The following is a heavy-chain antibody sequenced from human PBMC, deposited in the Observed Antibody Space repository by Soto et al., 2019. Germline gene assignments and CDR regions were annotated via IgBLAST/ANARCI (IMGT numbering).Heavy chain of an antibody. V-gene: IGHV1-69*08. J-gene: IGHJ5*02. D-gene: IGHD3-9*01. CDR1: GGTFNSDT. CDR3: VTDRLTGYFGP. Sequence: QVQLVQSGAAVKKPGSSVKVACKTSGGTFNSDTISWVRQAPVRGLEWMGMIIPLSGLPHYAPKFRGRVTVTADTSTSTFYLELSRPQPEDTAVYYCVTDRLTGYFGPWGQGTQVTVS. CDR2: IIPLSGLP.